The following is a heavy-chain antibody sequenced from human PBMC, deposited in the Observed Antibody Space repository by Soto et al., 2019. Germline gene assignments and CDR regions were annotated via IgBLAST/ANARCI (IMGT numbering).Heavy chain of an antibody. J-gene: IGHJ6*02. CDR1: GYTFTSYY. Sequence: GASVKVSCKASGYTFTSYYMHWVRQAPGQGLEWMGIINPSGGSTSYAQKFQGRVTMTRDTSTSTVYMELSSLRSEDTAVYYCARGLRLGELSLWGGGEDYYYGMDVWGQGTTVTVSS. D-gene: IGHD3-16*02. CDR3: ARGLRLGELSLWGGGEDYYYGMDV. CDR2: INPSGGST. V-gene: IGHV1-46*01.